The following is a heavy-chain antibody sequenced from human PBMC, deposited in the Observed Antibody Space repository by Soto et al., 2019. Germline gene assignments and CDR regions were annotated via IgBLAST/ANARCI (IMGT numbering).Heavy chain of an antibody. V-gene: IGHV4-59*01. CDR2: IYYSGST. Sequence: PSETLSLTCTVSGGSISSYYWSWIRQPPGKGLEWIGYIYYSGSTNYNPSLKSRVTISVDTSKNQFSLKLSSVTAADTAVYYCARAPNYYDILTGYYSYNWFDPWGQGTLVTVSS. CDR1: GGSISSYY. J-gene: IGHJ5*02. CDR3: ARAPNYYDILTGYYSYNWFDP. D-gene: IGHD3-9*01.